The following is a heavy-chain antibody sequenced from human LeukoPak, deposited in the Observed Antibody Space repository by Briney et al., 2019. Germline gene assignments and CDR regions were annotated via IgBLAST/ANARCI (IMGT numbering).Heavy chain of an antibody. V-gene: IGHV4-59*01. CDR2: IYYSGST. Sequence: SETLSLTXTVSGGSISSYYWSWIRQPPGKGLEWIGSIYYSGSTNYNPSLKSRVTISVDTSKNQFSLKLSSVTAADTAVYYCARGPRYYYDSSGYYYYYYYMDVWGKGTTVTVSS. CDR3: ARGPRYYYDSSGYYYYYYYMDV. CDR1: GGSISSYY. D-gene: IGHD3-22*01. J-gene: IGHJ6*03.